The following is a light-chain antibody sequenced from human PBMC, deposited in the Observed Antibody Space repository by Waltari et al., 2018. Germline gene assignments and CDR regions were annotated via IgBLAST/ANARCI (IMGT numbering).Light chain of an antibody. CDR3: QQYFSSPQT. Sequence: DIVMTQSPDSLAVSLGERATIKCRSNQGLLYSANNQNYLAWFLQKPGQAPKLLVYWASTRKYGVPDRFSGSGSGTDFTLTISNLQAEDVAVYYCQQYFSSPQTFGQGTKVELK. V-gene: IGKV4-1*01. CDR1: QGLLYSANNQNY. J-gene: IGKJ1*01. CDR2: WAS.